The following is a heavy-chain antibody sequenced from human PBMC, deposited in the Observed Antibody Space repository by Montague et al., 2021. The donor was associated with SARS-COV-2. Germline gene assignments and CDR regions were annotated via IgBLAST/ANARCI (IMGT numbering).Heavy chain of an antibody. D-gene: IGHD3-10*01. V-gene: IGHV4-59*08. CDR3: ARSSGSYSTFDF. Sequence: SETLSLTCTASGGSISSSYWTWIRQPPGKGLEWIGYIYYSGSTSYNPSLKSRVTMSVDTSKNQFSLKLSSVTAADTAVYYCARSSGSYSTFDFRGQGTLVTVSS. J-gene: IGHJ4*02. CDR1: GGSISSSY. CDR2: IYYSGST.